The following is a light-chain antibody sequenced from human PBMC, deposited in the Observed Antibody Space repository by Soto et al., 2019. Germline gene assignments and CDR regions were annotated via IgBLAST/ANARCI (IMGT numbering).Light chain of an antibody. Sequence: IPITQCPSTLSASAADPVTVTRRASQSVSGWLAWYQQKPGEAPKLLIYDASALPRGVPSRFSGSGSGTKFTLTIASLQPDDFATYYCQQYETFSGTFGPGTKVDIK. J-gene: IGKJ1*01. CDR1: QSVSGW. V-gene: IGKV1-5*01. CDR2: DAS. CDR3: QQYETFSGT.